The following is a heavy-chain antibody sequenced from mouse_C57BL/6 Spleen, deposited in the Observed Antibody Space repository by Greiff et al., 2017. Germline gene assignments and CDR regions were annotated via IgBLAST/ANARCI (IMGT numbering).Heavy chain of an antibody. V-gene: IGHV1-50*01. CDR2: IDPSDSYT. J-gene: IGHJ3*01. D-gene: IGHD2-4*01. CDR3: AICYDSDGGFAY. Sequence: QVQLQQSGAELVKPGASVKLSCKASGYTFTSYWMQLVKQRPGQGLEWIGEIDPSDSYTNYNQKFKGKATLTVDTSSSTAYMTLGSLTSEDSAVYYCAICYDSDGGFAYWGQGTLVTVSA. CDR1: GYTFTSYW.